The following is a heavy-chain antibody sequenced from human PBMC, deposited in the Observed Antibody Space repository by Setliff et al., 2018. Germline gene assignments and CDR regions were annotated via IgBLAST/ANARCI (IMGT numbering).Heavy chain of an antibody. J-gene: IGHJ4*02. CDR3: VRDLHWGFDY. CDR2: IKKDGSIK. D-gene: IGHD7-27*01. CDR1: GFTFRSYW. Sequence: PGGSLRLSCAAFGFTFRSYWMSWVRQAPGKGLEWVANIKKDGSIKYYLDSVRGRFTISRDNAENSLFLQMNSLRAEDTAVYYCVRDLHWGFDYWGLGTLVTVSS. V-gene: IGHV3-7*01.